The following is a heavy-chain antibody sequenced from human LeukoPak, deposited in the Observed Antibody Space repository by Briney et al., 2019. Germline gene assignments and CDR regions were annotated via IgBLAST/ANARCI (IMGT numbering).Heavy chain of an antibody. CDR1: GFTFNTYS. CDR2: IDSSGGYM. V-gene: IGHV3-21*06. J-gene: IGHJ4*02. Sequence: PGGSLRLSCEASGFTFNTYSMNWARQAPGKGLEWVSSIDSSGGYMFYADSVKGRFIISRDNAKDSLYLQTNSLRVEDTAVYYCARGEGSGYYYVYDYWGQGTLVTVSS. CDR3: ARGEGSGYYYVYDY. D-gene: IGHD3-22*01.